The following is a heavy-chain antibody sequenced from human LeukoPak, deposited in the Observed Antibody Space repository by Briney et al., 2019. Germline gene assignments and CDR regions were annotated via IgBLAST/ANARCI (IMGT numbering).Heavy chain of an antibody. CDR2: ISGSGGNT. Sequence: GGSLRLSCAASGFTFSSYAMSWVRQAPGKGLEWVSGISGSGGNTYLADSVKGRFTIARDNSKTTLYLQMNSLRADDTAVYSCARGSTWGGLDYWGQGTLVTVST. V-gene: IGHV3-23*01. CDR3: ARGSTWGGLDY. CDR1: GFTFSSYA. D-gene: IGHD2-21*01. J-gene: IGHJ4*02.